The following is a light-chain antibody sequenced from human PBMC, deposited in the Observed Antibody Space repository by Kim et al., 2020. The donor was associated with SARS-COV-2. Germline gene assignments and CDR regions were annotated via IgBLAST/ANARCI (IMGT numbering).Light chain of an antibody. V-gene: IGKV3D-20*01. CDR3: QQYGSSPRT. J-gene: IGKJ1*01. Sequence: EIVLTQSPATLSLSPGKRATLSCGASQSVSSNYLAWLQQKPGLAPRLLLYDASTRATGIPDRFSGSGSGTDFTLTISRLEPEDFAVYFCQQYGSSPRTFGQGTKVDIK. CDR2: DAS. CDR1: QSVSSNY.